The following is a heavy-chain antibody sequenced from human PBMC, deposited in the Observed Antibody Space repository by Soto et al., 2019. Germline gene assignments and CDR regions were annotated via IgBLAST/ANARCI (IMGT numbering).Heavy chain of an antibody. J-gene: IGHJ3*02. V-gene: IGHV2-5*01. Sequence: QITLKESGPTLVKPTQTLTLTCTASGLSFGTSGVGVGWIRQPPQKALEWLALIYWTDDQRYSPSLNSSITLANDTSKNQVVLTMTNVYPVDTATYYCASMTTVATAAFDIWGQGIMVTVPS. CDR1: GLSFGTSGVG. CDR3: ASMTTVATAAFDI. CDR2: IYWTDDQ. D-gene: IGHD4-17*01.